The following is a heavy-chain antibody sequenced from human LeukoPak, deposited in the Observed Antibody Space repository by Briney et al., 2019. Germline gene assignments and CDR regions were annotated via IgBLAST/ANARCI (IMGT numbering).Heavy chain of an antibody. V-gene: IGHV5-51*01. J-gene: IGHJ4*02. D-gene: IGHD2-2*01. Sequence: GESLKISCKGSGYNFTTYWIGWVRQMPGKGLEWMAIIYPRDSDTRYSPSFQGQVTISADKSISTAYLQWSSLKASDTAMYYCARGGDCSSTSCYASHFDYWGQGTLVTVSS. CDR2: IYPRDSDT. CDR1: GYNFTTYW. CDR3: ARGGDCSSTSCYASHFDY.